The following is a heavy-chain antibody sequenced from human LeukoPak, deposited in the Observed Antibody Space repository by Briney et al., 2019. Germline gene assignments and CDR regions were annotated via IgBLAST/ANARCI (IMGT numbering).Heavy chain of an antibody. V-gene: IGHV3-74*01. J-gene: IGHJ4*02. CDR1: GFTFSSSW. Sequence: QRWGSLRLSCAASGFTFSSSWMHWVRQSPGKGLIWVSRINTDGTSTNYADSVKGRFTISRDNSKNTLYLQMNSLRAEDTAVYYCAKGGDSSAYNDYFDYWGQGTLVTVSS. CDR2: INTDGTST. D-gene: IGHD3-22*01. CDR3: AKGGDSSAYNDYFDY.